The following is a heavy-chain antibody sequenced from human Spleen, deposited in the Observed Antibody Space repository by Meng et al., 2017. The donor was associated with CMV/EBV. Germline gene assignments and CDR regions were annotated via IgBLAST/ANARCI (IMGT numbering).Heavy chain of an antibody. D-gene: IGHD2-2*01. CDR2: IIPIFGTA. CDR3: ARSLGYCSRSNCYEGY. V-gene: IGHV1-69*05. Sequence: SGGPFSSYAISWVRQAPGQGLEWMGGIIPIFGTANYAQKFQGRVTITTDESTSTAYMELSSLRSEDTAVYYCARSLGYCSRSNCYEGYWGQGTLVTVSS. J-gene: IGHJ4*02. CDR1: GGPFSSYA.